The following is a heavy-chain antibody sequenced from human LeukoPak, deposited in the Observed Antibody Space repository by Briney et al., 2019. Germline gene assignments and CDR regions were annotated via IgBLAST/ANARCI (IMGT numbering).Heavy chain of an antibody. CDR1: GFPFKDYY. J-gene: IGHJ4*02. CDR2: ISSRGDSI. Sequence: GGSLRLSCAASGFPFKDYYMSWIRQAPGKGLEWISYISSRGDSIYYAQSVKGRFTISRDNAKNSLYLQMNGLRGEDTAIYYCVRDVAETAAAGTNYFDFWGQGTLVTVSS. D-gene: IGHD6-13*01. CDR3: VRDVAETAAAGTNYFDF. V-gene: IGHV3-11*01.